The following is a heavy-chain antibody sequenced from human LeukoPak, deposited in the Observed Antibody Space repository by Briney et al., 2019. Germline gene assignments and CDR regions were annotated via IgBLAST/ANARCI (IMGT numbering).Heavy chain of an antibody. J-gene: IGHJ1*01. D-gene: IGHD6-13*01. Sequence: GGSLRLSCTASGFIVSDNCMSWVRQAPGKGLEWVSLIYSLGDTYYADSVKGRFTISRDNSKNTLYLQMNSLRAEDTAVYYCAKDPRIAAAGTAPEYFQHWGQGTLVTVSS. CDR3: AKDPRIAAAGTAPEYFQH. CDR1: GFIVSDNC. V-gene: IGHV3-53*01. CDR2: IYSLGDT.